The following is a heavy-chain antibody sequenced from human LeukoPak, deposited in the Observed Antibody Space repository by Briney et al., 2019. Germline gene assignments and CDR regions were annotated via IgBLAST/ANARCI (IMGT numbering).Heavy chain of an antibody. CDR3: ARDRGDGYNSPDY. V-gene: IGHV3-21*01. J-gene: IGHJ4*02. CDR1: RFTFSSYS. Sequence: GGSLRLSCAASRFTFSSYSMNWVRQAPGKGLEWVSSISSSSSYIYYADSLKARFPISRDNAKQSLYLQMNSLRAEDTAVYYCARDRGDGYNSPDYWGQGTLVTVSS. D-gene: IGHD5-24*01. CDR2: ISSSSSYI.